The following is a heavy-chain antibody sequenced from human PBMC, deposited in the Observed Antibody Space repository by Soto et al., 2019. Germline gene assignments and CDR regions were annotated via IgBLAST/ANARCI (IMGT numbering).Heavy chain of an antibody. CDR2: IYYSGTT. Sequence: SETLSLTCTVSGGSTSSGDSYWSWIRQSPGRGLEWIGYIYYSGTTNYNPSLKSRVTITRDTSKNQFSLKMTSVTAADTAVYYCARDQYDILTGYDWFDPWGQGILVTVSS. CDR3: ARDQYDILTGYDWFDP. J-gene: IGHJ5*02. V-gene: IGHV4-61*08. D-gene: IGHD3-9*01. CDR1: GGSTSSGDSY.